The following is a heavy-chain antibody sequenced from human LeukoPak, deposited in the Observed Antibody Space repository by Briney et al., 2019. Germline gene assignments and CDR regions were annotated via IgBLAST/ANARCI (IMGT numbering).Heavy chain of an antibody. D-gene: IGHD2-15*01. CDR1: GYSFTSYW. V-gene: IGHV5-10-1*01. CDR3: ARSFQGYCSGGSCYPPFDP. Sequence: GESLRISCKGSGYSFTSYWISWVRRMPGKGLEWMGRIDPSDSYTNYSTSFQGHVTISADKTISTAYLQWSSLKASDTAMYYCARSFQGYCSGGSCYPPFDPWGQGTLVTVSS. J-gene: IGHJ5*02. CDR2: IDPSDSYT.